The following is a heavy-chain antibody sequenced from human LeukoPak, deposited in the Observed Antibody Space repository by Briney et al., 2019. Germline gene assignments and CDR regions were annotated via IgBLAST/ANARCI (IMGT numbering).Heavy chain of an antibody. CDR3: ARHGTWVFDP. CDR2: IYYSGST. Sequence: SETLSLTCTVSGGSISSSSYYWGWIRQPPGKGLEWTGSIYYSGSTYYNPSLKSRVTISVDTSKNQFSLKLSSVTAADTAVYYCARHGTWVFDPWGQGTLVTVSS. D-gene: IGHD6-13*01. V-gene: IGHV4-39*01. CDR1: GGSISSSSYY. J-gene: IGHJ5*02.